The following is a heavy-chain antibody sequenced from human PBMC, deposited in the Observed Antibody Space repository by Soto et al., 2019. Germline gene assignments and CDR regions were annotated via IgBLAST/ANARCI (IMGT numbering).Heavy chain of an antibody. V-gene: IGHV4-59*01. CDR1: GGSISSYY. D-gene: IGHD1-7*01. Sequence: SETLSLTCTVSGGSISSYYWSWIRQPPGKGLEWIGYIYYSGSTNYNPSLKSRVTISVDTSKNQFSLKLSSVTAADTAVYYCARDGITGTTLNWFDPWGQGTLVTVSS. CDR2: IYYSGST. J-gene: IGHJ5*02. CDR3: ARDGITGTTLNWFDP.